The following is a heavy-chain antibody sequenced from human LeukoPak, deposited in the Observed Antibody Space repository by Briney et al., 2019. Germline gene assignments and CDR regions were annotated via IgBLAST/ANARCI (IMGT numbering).Heavy chain of an antibody. V-gene: IGHV3-48*04. CDR1: GFTFSSYS. Sequence: GGSLRLSCAASGFTFSSYSMNWVRQAPGKGLEWVSYISSSSSTIYYADSVKGRFTISRDNANNSLYLQMNSLKAEDTAVYYCARDRAPVTTMAFDYWGQGSLVTVSS. D-gene: IGHD4-17*01. CDR3: ARDRAPVTTMAFDY. CDR2: ISSSSSTI. J-gene: IGHJ4*02.